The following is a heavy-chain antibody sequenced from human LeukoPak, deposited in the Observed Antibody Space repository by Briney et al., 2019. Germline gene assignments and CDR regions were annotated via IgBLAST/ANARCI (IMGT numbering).Heavy chain of an antibody. J-gene: IGHJ6*02. CDR2: NHYSGST. D-gene: IGHD1-1*01. CDR1: CGPLNRHC. V-gene: IGHV4-59*07. Sequence: SDTLSLTRTVSCGPLNRHCWRWIPQPPGKGREGIGNNHYSGSTNYNPSLQSRVSISIDTSKNQFSLKLTSVTAADTAVYYCARLSPLERTGSSYSHALGVWGQGATVTVSS. CDR3: ARLSPLERTGSSYSHALGV.